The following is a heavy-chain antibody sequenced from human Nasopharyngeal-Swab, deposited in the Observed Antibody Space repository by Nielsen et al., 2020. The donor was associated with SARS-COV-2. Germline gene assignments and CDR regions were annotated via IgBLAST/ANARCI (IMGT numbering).Heavy chain of an antibody. CDR3: ARASYDFWSGYYLADYMDV. V-gene: IGHV4-61*02. Sequence: RPAPGKGLEWLGRIYTRGSTNYNPSLKRRVTISVDTSKNQFALKQSYVTAADTAVYYCARASYDFWSGYYLADYMDVWGKGTTVTVSS. CDR2: IYTRGST. D-gene: IGHD3-3*01. J-gene: IGHJ6*03.